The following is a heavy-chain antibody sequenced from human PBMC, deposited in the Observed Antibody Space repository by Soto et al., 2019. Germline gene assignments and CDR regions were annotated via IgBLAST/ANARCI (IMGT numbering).Heavy chain of an antibody. V-gene: IGHV1-69*13. J-gene: IGHJ1*01. CDR2: IIPIFGTA. D-gene: IGHD2-21*02. Sequence: ASVKVSCKASGGTFSSYAISWVRQAPGQGLEWMGGIIPIFGTANYAQKFQGRVTITADESTSTAYMELSSLRSEDTAVYYCASQGAYCGGDCYQYFQHWGQGTLVTVSS. CDR3: ASQGAYCGGDCYQYFQH. CDR1: GGTFSSYA.